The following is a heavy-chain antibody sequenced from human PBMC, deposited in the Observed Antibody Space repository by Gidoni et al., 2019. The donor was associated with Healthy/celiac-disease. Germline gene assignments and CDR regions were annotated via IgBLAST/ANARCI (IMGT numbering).Heavy chain of an antibody. V-gene: IGHV3-49*04. Sequence: EVQLVESGGGLVQPGRSLRLSCTASGCTFGDYAMSWVRQAPGKGLEWVGFIRSKAYGGTTEYAASVKDRFTISRDDSKSIAYLQMNSLKTEDTAVYYCTRASSGSYYDYYGMDVWGQGTTVTVSS. CDR2: IRSKAYGGTT. CDR3: TRASSGSYYDYYGMDV. D-gene: IGHD1-26*01. CDR1: GCTFGDYA. J-gene: IGHJ6*02.